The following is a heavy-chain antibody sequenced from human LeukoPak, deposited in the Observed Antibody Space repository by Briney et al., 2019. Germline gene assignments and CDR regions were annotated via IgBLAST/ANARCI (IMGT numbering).Heavy chain of an antibody. CDR1: GFTFSSYS. Sequence: NPGGSLRLSCAASGFTFSSYSMNWVRQTPGKGLEWVSSISSSSSNIYYADSVKGRSTISRDNAKNSLYLQMNSLRAEDTAVYYCARERSGGYCDYWGQGTLVTVSS. J-gene: IGHJ4*02. CDR3: ARERSGGYCDY. D-gene: IGHD3-22*01. CDR2: ISSSSSNI. V-gene: IGHV3-21*01.